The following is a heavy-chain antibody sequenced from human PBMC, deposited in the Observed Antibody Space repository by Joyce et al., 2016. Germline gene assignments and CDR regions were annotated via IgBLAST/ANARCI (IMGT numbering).Heavy chain of an antibody. CDR3: ATDPYGDYFDH. D-gene: IGHD4-17*01. Sequence: QVQLQESGPGLVKPSGTLSLTCAVSGGSISSSNWWRWVRQPPGKGREWIGEIYHSGRTNYSPSLKSRVTMSVDKSKNQFSLKLTSVTAADTAVYFCATDPYGDYFDHWGQGALVTVSS. J-gene: IGHJ4*02. CDR2: IYHSGRT. V-gene: IGHV4-4*02. CDR1: GGSISSSNW.